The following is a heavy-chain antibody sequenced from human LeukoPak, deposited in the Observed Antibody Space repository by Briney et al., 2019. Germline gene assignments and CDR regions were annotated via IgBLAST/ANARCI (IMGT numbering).Heavy chain of an antibody. J-gene: IGHJ4*02. D-gene: IGHD4-17*01. CDR3: ARGLFGDYESLGY. CDR1: GGSMTTYY. CDR2: LYTSGST. V-gene: IGHV4-4*07. Sequence: SETLSLTCTVSGGSMTTYYWSWIRQPAGKGLEWIGRLYTSGSTNYNPSLKSRVTMSLDTSKKQFSPKLSSVTAADTAVYYCARGLFGDYESLGYWGQGTLVTVSS.